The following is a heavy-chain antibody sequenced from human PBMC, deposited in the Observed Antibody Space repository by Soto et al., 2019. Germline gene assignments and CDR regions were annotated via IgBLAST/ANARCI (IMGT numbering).Heavy chain of an antibody. CDR3: ARALMTTVTTSDNWFDP. V-gene: IGHV4-30-2*01. J-gene: IGHJ5*02. CDR1: GGSISSGGYS. D-gene: IGHD4-4*01. CDR2: IYHSGST. Sequence: PSGTLSLTCAVSGGSISSGGYSWSWIRQPPGKGLEWIGYIYHSGSTYYNPSLKSRVTISVDRSKNQFSLKLSSVTAADTAVYYCARALMTTVTTSDNWFDPWGQGILVTVSS.